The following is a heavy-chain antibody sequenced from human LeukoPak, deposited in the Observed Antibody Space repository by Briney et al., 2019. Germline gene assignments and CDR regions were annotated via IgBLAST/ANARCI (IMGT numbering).Heavy chain of an antibody. J-gene: IGHJ4*02. Sequence: GGTLRLSCAASGFTFSSYGMSWVRQAPGKGLEWVSAISGSGGSTYYADSVKGRFTISRDNSKNTVYLQMNSLRAEDTAVYYCATFFYGGNAGGSVGYWGQGTLVTVSS. CDR2: ISGSGGST. V-gene: IGHV3-23*01. CDR1: GFTFSSYG. CDR3: ATFFYGGNAGGSVGY. D-gene: IGHD4-23*01.